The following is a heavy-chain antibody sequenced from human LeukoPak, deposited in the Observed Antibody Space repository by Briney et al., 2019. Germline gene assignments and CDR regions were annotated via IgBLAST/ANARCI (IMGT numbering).Heavy chain of an antibody. Sequence: PSETLSLTCTVSGGSISSYYWSWIRQPPGGGLEWIGYIYYSGSTNYNPSLKSRVTISVDTSKNQFSLKLSSVTAADTAVYYCARSGRGYSGYDWSYYYMDVWGKGTTVTVSS. CDR3: ARSGRGYSGYDWSYYYMDV. CDR1: GGSISSYY. CDR2: IYYSGST. D-gene: IGHD5-12*01. V-gene: IGHV4-59*01. J-gene: IGHJ6*03.